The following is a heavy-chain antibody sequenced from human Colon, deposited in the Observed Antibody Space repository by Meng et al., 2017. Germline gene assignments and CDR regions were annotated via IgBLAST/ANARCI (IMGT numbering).Heavy chain of an antibody. CDR3: ARDEDSSGNGRFYFDS. V-gene: IGHV3-7*01. CDR2: IKEDGGEN. D-gene: IGHD3-22*01. Sequence: GESLKISCAASGFTFSSYWMRWVRQAPGKGLEWVANIKEDGGENYYVDSVKGRFTISRDNAKNSLYLQMSSLRAEDTAVYFCARDEDSSGNGRFYFDSWGQGTLVTVSS. J-gene: IGHJ4*02. CDR1: GFTFSSYW.